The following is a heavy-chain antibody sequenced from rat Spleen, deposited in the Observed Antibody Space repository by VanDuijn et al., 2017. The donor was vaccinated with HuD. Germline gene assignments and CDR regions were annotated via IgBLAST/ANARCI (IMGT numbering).Heavy chain of an antibody. D-gene: IGHD1-10*01. V-gene: IGHV5-31*01. Sequence: EVQLMESGGGLVQPGRSLKLSCVASGFTFNNYWMTWIRQAPGKGLEWVASITNTGGSTHYPDSVKGRFSISRDNAKSTLYLQMNSLRSEDTATYYCARPNNYVYVMDAWGQGASVTVSS. CDR2: ITNTGGST. CDR3: ARPNNYVYVMDA. CDR1: GFTFNNYW. J-gene: IGHJ4*01.